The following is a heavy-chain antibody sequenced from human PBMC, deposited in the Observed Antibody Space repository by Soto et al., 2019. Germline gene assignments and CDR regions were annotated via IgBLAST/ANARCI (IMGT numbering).Heavy chain of an antibody. CDR2: ISSSSSYI. J-gene: IGHJ4*02. V-gene: IGHV3-21*01. CDR3: AREKGLTYYDFWSGYYTGFDY. CDR1: GFTFSSYS. Sequence: GGSLRLSCAASGFTFSSYSMNWVRQAPGKGLEWVSSISSSSSYIYYADSVKGRFTISRDNAKNSLYLQMNSLRAEDTAVYYCAREKGLTYYDFWSGYYTGFDYWGQGTLVTVSS. D-gene: IGHD3-3*01.